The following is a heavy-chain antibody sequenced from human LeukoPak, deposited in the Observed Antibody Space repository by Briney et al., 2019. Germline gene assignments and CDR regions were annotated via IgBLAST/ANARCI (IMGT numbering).Heavy chain of an antibody. CDR1: GFTVSGHY. Sequence: GGSLRLSCAASGFTVSGHYMSWVRQAPGKGLEWVSAISGSGGSTYYADSVKGRFTISRDNSKNTLYLQMNSLRAEDTAVYYCAKDRIVGAGPFDYWGQGTLVTVSS. V-gene: IGHV3-23*01. CDR3: AKDRIVGAGPFDY. J-gene: IGHJ4*02. CDR2: ISGSGGST. D-gene: IGHD1-26*01.